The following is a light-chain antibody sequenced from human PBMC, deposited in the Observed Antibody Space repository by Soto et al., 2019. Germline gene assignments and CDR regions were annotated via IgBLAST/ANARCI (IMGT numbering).Light chain of an antibody. CDR3: QQYNSYSPYT. CDR2: KAS. Sequence: DIQMTQSPSTLSASVGDRVTITCRASQTISSWLAWYQQKPGKAPKLLIYKASTLESGVPSRLSGGESGTEFTLTISSLQPDDFATYYCQQYNSYSPYTFGQGTKLEIK. CDR1: QTISSW. V-gene: IGKV1-5*03. J-gene: IGKJ2*01.